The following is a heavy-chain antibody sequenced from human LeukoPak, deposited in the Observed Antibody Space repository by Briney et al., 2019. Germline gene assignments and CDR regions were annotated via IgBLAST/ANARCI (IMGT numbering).Heavy chain of an antibody. CDR3: AKDHGSRSYYNLPDY. CDR1: GFTFSTYC. V-gene: IGHV3-23*01. Sequence: PGGSLRLSCAASGFTFSTYCMSWVRQAPGKGLEWVSGMGISGVTTYYADSVKGRFTISRDNSKNTLYLQMNSLRAEDTAFYYCAKDHGSRSYYNLPDYWGQGTLVTVSS. D-gene: IGHD3-10*01. J-gene: IGHJ4*02. CDR2: MGISGVTT.